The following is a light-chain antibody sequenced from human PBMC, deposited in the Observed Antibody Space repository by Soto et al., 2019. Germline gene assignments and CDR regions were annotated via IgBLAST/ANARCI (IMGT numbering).Light chain of an antibody. J-gene: IGKJ1*01. CDR3: QQYNDYSWT. V-gene: IGKV1-5*03. Sequence: DIQMTQSPSILSASVGDRVTITCRASQSISSWLAWYQQKPGKAPKLLIYKASTLEIGVPSRFSGSGSGTEFTLTISSLQPDDVAIYYCQQYNDYSWTFGQGTKVDIK. CDR2: KAS. CDR1: QSISSW.